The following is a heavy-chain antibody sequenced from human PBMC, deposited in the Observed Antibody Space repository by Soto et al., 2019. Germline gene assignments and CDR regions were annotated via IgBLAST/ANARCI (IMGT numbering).Heavy chain of an antibody. J-gene: IGHJ5*02. Sequence: QVQLQESGPGLVKPSQTLSLTCTVCGGSISSGDYYWSWIRQPPGKGLEWIGYIYYSGSTYYNPSLKSRVTISVDTSKNQFSLKLSSVTAADTAVYYCAREKRRDIGLAPNWFDPWGQGTLVTVSS. D-gene: IGHD2-15*01. CDR2: IYYSGST. CDR3: AREKRRDIGLAPNWFDP. CDR1: GGSISSGDYY. V-gene: IGHV4-30-4*01.